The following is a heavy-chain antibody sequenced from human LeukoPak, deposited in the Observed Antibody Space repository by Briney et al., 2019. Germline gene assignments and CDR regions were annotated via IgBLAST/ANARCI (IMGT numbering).Heavy chain of an antibody. J-gene: IGHJ5*02. CDR2: MYYSGST. D-gene: IGHD3-22*01. V-gene: IGHV4-39*07. Sequence: SETLSLTCTVSGGPISSSSYYWAWIRQPPGKGLEWIGSMYYSGSTYYNPSLKSRVTISVDTSKNQLSLKLSSVTAADTAVYYCARDARPLYYYDSRGWFDPWGQGTLVTVSS. CDR1: GGPISSSSYY. CDR3: ARDARPLYYYDSRGWFDP.